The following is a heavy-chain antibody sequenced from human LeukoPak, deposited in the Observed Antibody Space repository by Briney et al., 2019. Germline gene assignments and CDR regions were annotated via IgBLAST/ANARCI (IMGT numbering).Heavy chain of an antibody. J-gene: IGHJ4*02. Sequence: GGSLRLSCAASGFTFSSYGMHWVRQAPGKGLEWVAFIRYDGSNKYYADSVKGRFTISRDNSKNTLYLQMNSLRAEDTAVYYCAKDRGYCSGGSCPDYWGQGTLVTVSS. CDR3: AKDRGYCSGGSCPDY. CDR1: GFTFSSYG. V-gene: IGHV3-30*02. D-gene: IGHD2-15*01. CDR2: IRYDGSNK.